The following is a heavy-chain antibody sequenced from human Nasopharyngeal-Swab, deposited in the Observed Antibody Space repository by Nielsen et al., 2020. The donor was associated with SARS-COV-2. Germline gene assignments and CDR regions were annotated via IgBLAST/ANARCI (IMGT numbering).Heavy chain of an antibody. CDR3: ARWNNRGAGGTYEMDV. V-gene: IGHV3-30*03. J-gene: IGHJ6*02. CDR1: GFTFSSFG. CDR2: ISHDGRGN. D-gene: IGHD2/OR15-2a*01. Sequence: GGSLRLSCAASGFTFSSFGMHWVRQAPGKGLEWVAVISHDGRGNVYADSVKGRFTISRDYSTLYLQMDSLRAEDTAVYYCARWNNRGAGGTYEMDVWGQGTTVTVSS.